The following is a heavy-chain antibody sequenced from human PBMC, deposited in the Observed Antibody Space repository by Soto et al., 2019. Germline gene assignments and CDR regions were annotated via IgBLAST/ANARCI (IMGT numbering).Heavy chain of an antibody. J-gene: IGHJ3*02. Sequence: SETLSLTCAVYGGSFSNYYWTWVRQPPGKGLEWIGEMSDGGRTNYSPSLKGRVTMSVDTSKKQFALRLTSVSAADTAVYYCARPRDQWQFASFDIWGQGTMVTVSS. CDR2: MSDGGRT. CDR1: GGSFSNYY. V-gene: IGHV4-34*01. D-gene: IGHD6-19*01. CDR3: ARPRDQWQFASFDI.